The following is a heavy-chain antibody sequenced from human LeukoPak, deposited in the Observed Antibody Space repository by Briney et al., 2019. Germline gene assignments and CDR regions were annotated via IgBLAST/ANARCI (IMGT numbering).Heavy chain of an antibody. CDR3: ARGLEWLALRFLEWSPTYYFDY. CDR2: INHSGRT. CDR1: GGSFSGYY. J-gene: IGHJ4*02. D-gene: IGHD3-3*01. V-gene: IGHV4-34*01. Sequence: PSETLSLTCAVYGGSFSGYYWSWIRQPPGKGLEWIGEINHSGRTNYNPSLKSRVTISVDTSKNQFSLKLSSVTAADTAVYYCARGLEWLALRFLEWSPTYYFDYWGQGTLVTVSS.